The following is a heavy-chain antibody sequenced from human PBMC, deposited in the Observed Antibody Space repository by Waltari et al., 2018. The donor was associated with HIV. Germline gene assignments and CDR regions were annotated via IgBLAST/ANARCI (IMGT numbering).Heavy chain of an antibody. V-gene: IGHV4-34*01. CDR3: AGTSITIFGVAYNWFDP. D-gene: IGHD3-3*01. CDR1: GGSFSGYY. Sequence: QVQLQQWGAGLLKPSETLSLTCAVYGGSFSGYYWSWIRQPPGKGLEWIGEINHSGSTNYNPSLKSRVTIAVDTSKNQFSLKLRSVNAADTAVYYCAGTSITIFGVAYNWFDPWGQGTLVTVSS. J-gene: IGHJ5*02. CDR2: INHSGST.